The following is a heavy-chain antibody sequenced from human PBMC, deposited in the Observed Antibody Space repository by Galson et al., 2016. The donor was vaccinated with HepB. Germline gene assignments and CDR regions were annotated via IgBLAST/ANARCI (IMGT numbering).Heavy chain of an antibody. CDR1: GFTFSSYG. CDR3: ARPRDNYGHAIDI. V-gene: IGHV3-21*01. D-gene: IGHD3-10*01. J-gene: IGHJ3*02. CDR2: ISSGSAYK. Sequence: SLRLSCAASGFTFSSYGMNWIRQAPGKGQEWVSSISSGSAYKYSADSVKGRFSIFRDNAKNSLYLQMNSLRVVDTAVYYCARPRDNYGHAIDIWGQGTMVTVSS.